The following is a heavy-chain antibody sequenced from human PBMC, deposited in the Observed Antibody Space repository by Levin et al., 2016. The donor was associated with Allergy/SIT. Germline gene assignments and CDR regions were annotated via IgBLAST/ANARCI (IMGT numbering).Heavy chain of an antibody. CDR2: INSDGSST. D-gene: IGHD5-18*01. CDR3: ARDARRGYSYGYGYYYMDV. Sequence: GESLKISCAASGFTFSSYWMHWIRQAPGKGLVWVSRINSDGSSTSYADSVKGRFTISRDNAKNTLYLQMNSLRAEDTAVYYCARDARRGYSYGYGYYYMDVWGKGTTVTVSS. V-gene: IGHV3-74*01. J-gene: IGHJ6*03. CDR1: GFTFSSYW.